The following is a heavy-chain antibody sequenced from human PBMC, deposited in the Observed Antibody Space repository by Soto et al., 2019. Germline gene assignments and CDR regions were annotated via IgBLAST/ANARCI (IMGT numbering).Heavy chain of an antibody. V-gene: IGHV3-23*01. J-gene: IGHJ4*02. CDR3: GKMAWLGDLSGHDF. D-gene: IGHD3-10*01. CDR2: ITGSGSNT. CDR1: GFTFRNYV. Sequence: EVQLLESGGGLVQPGGSLRLSCAASGFTFRNYVMTWVRPAPGKGREWLSTITGSGSNTYYADSVRGRFVISRDNSKDTRYLQMDSLGAEDTAVYYCGKMAWLGDLSGHDFWGQGTLVTVSS.